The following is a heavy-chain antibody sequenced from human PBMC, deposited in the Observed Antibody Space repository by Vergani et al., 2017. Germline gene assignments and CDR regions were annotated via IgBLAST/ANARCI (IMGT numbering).Heavy chain of an antibody. Sequence: VQLLESGAEVKKPGSSVKVSCKASGGTFSSYAISWVRQAPEQGLEWVGVISPDGFSTFYAQKFQGRVTITRDTSTSTVYVEVTSLRSDDTAVYYCAREPPLTGFFDYWGQGTLVTVSS. J-gene: IGHJ4*02. CDR1: GGTFSSYA. CDR3: AREPPLTGFFDY. V-gene: IGHV1-46*03. D-gene: IGHD3-9*01. CDR2: ISPDGFST.